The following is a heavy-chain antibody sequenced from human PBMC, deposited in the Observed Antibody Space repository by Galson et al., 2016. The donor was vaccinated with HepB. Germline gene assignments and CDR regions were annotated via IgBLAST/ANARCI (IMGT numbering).Heavy chain of an antibody. CDR2: IWYDGGNK. Sequence: SLRLSCAASGFTFSTYVMNWVRQAPGKGLEWVAVIWYDGGNKYYADSVKGRFTISRDNAKNSLYLQMNSLRAGDTAVYYCASDRRYSSGSFWGQGTLVTVSS. CDR1: GFTFSTYV. J-gene: IGHJ4*02. CDR3: ASDRRYSSGSF. V-gene: IGHV3-33*01. D-gene: IGHD6-25*01.